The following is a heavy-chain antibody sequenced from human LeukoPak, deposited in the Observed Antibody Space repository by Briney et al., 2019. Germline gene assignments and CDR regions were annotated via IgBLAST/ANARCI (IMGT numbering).Heavy chain of an antibody. Sequence: PGRSLRLSCAASGFILSPYSMHWVRQAPGKGLEWVAVISFDGTIKYYGDSVNGRFAISRDNAKNTLYLQMNSLRGEDTAVYYCARGHSSSWSLNFDYWGQGTLVTVSS. D-gene: IGHD6-13*01. J-gene: IGHJ4*02. CDR3: ARGHSSSWSLNFDY. CDR2: ISFDGTIK. CDR1: GFILSPYS. V-gene: IGHV3-30*09.